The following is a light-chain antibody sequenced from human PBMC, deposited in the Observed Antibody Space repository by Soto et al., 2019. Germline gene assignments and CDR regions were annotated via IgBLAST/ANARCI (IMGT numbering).Light chain of an antibody. J-gene: IGLJ2*01. Sequence: QSALTQPASVSGSPGQSITISCTGTSSDVGGYNYVSWYQQHTGKAPKLMIYDVSNRPSGVSNRFSGSKSGNTASRTSSGLQAEDDADYYCSSDTSSSTPVVFGGGTKLTVL. CDR2: DVS. V-gene: IGLV2-14*01. CDR1: SSDVGGYNY. CDR3: SSDTSSSTPVV.